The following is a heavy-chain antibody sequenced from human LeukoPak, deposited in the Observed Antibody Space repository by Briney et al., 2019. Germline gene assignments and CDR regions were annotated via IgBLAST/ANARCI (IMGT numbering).Heavy chain of an antibody. J-gene: IGHJ3*02. V-gene: IGHV1-2*02. CDR1: GYTFTGYY. D-gene: IGHD6-13*01. Sequence: GASVKVSCKASGYTFTGYYMHWVRQAPGQGLGWMGWINPNSGGTNYAQKFQGRVTMTRDTSISTAYMELSRLRSDDTAVYYCARTAAGSQDAFDIWGQGTMVTVSS. CDR3: ARTAAGSQDAFDI. CDR2: INPNSGGT.